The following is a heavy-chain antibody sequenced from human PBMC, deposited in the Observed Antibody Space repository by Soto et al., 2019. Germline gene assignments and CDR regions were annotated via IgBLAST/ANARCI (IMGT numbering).Heavy chain of an antibody. CDR2: INHSGST. Sequence: SETLSLTCAVYGGSFSGYYWSWIRQPPGKGLEWIGEINHSGSTNYNPSLKSRVTISVDTSKNQFSLKLSSVTAADTAVYYCARRRGHRYYYYYMEVWGKGTTVTVSS. CDR3: ARRRGHRYYYYYMEV. CDR1: GGSFSGYY. V-gene: IGHV4-34*01. J-gene: IGHJ6*03.